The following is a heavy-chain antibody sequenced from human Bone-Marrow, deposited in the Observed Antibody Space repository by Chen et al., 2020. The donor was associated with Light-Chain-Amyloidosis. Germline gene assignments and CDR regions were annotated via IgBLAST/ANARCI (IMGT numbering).Heavy chain of an antibody. D-gene: IGHD3-9*01. CDR2: ISGSGGSR. J-gene: IGHJ3*02. Sequence: AMSWVRQAPGKGLEWVSTISGSGGSRYYGDSVKGRLTISRDNSKNALFLQMNSLRAEDTAVYYCAKDISYDDILPGYPADAFDIWAKGQWSPSLQ. V-gene: IGHV3-23*01. CDR3: AKDISYDDILPGYPADAFDI. CDR1: A.